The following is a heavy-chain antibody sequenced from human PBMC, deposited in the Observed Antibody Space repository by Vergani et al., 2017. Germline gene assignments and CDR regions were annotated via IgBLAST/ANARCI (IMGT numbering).Heavy chain of an antibody. Sequence: QVQLQESGPGLLKPSETLSLTCTVSGGSISSYYWSWIRQPPGKGLEWIGYIYYSGSTNYNPSLKSRVTISVDTSKNQFSLKLSSVTAADTAVYYCARGLETGIAARYYYVDVWGKGTTVTVSS. V-gene: IGHV4-59*01. CDR1: GGSISSYY. D-gene: IGHD6-6*01. CDR3: ARGLETGIAARYYYVDV. CDR2: IYYSGST. J-gene: IGHJ6*03.